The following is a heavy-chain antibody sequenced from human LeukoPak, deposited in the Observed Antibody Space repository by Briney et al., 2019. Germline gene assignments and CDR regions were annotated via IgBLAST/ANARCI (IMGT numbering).Heavy chain of an antibody. CDR1: GFTFSNDW. J-gene: IGHJ6*03. CDR2: IKSKTDGRTT. D-gene: IGHD6-13*01. CDR3: TTDCRGIAALEYYYYCYMDV. V-gene: IGHV3-15*01. Sequence: GGSLRLSCAASGFTFSNDWMSWVRQAPGKGLEWVGGIKSKTDGRTTDYSAPVKSRFTISRDDSKNTLYLQMNRLKSEYTAVYYCTTDCRGIAALEYYYYCYMDVWGKGTTVTVSS.